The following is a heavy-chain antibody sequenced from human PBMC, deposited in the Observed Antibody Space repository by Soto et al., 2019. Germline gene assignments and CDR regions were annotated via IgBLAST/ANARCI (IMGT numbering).Heavy chain of an antibody. J-gene: IGHJ4*02. Sequence: PSETLSLTCTVSGGSINSSRYFWGWVRQPPGKGLEWIGSISYSWSTYYSPSLQSRLAISIDTSNHQFSLRLSSVTATDTAVYYCPRQLGNNFWSGYFSTPDSCEYWGQGTMVAVSS. V-gene: IGHV4-39*01. CDR3: PRQLGNNFWSGYFSTPDSCEY. CDR1: GGSINSSRYF. D-gene: IGHD3-3*01. CDR2: ISYSWST.